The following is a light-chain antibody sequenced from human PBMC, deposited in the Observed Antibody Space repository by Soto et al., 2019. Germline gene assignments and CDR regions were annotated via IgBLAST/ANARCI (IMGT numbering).Light chain of an antibody. V-gene: IGLV1-44*01. CDR1: SSNIGSNT. CDR3: AAWDDILNGFV. CDR2: TNN. J-gene: IGLJ1*01. Sequence: QSALTQPPSASGAPGQRVTISCSGSSSNIGSNTVNWYQQLPGTAPKLLIYTNNQRPSGVRDRFSGSRSGTSASLAISGPQSEDEADYYCAAWDDILNGFVFGTGTKVTVL.